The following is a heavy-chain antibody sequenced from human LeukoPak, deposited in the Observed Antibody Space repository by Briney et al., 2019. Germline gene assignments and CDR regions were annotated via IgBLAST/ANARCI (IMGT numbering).Heavy chain of an antibody. V-gene: IGHV4-59*11. CDR2: IYFSGTS. Sequence: ASETLSLTCTVLGGAITNHYWSWLRQPPGKRLEWIGNIYFSGTSNYNPSLKNRVSLSIDTSRKQVPLKLASVTADDTAVYYCARDVLGGEDYWGQGTLVTVSS. CDR3: ARDVLGGEDY. J-gene: IGHJ4*02. D-gene: IGHD3-10*02. CDR1: GGAITNHY.